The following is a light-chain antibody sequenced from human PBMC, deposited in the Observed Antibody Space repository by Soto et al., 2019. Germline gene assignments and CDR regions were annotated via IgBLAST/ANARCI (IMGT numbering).Light chain of an antibody. V-gene: IGKV3-11*01. CDR1: QSVSSY. J-gene: IGKJ4*01. CDR3: KQRSNWPLT. Sequence: EIVLTQSPATLSLSPGERATLSCRASQSVSSYLAWYQQKPGQAPRLLIYDASNRATGIPARFSGSGSGTELTLTISSLEPEDFAVYYCKQRSNWPLTFGGGTKVEIK. CDR2: DAS.